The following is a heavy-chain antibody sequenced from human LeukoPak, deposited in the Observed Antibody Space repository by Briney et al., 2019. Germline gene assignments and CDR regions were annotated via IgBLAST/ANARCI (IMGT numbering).Heavy chain of an antibody. CDR1: GGSISTYH. CDR2: ISYSGST. D-gene: IGHD3-10*01. Sequence: SETLSLTCAVSGGSISTYHWSWIRQPSGKGLEWIGYISYSGSTNYNPSLKSRVTISVDTSKSQFSLKLSSVTAADTAVYYCARHLDYYGSGSYEYWGQGTLVTVPS. V-gene: IGHV4-59*08. CDR3: ARHLDYYGSGSYEY. J-gene: IGHJ4*02.